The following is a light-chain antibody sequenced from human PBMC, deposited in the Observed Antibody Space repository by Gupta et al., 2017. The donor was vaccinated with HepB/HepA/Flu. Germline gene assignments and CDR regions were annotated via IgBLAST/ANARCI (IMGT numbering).Light chain of an antibody. J-gene: IGLJ2*01. V-gene: IGLV3-27*01. CDR2: KDS. CDR3: YSATDNNLGV. CDR1: VLAKKY. Sequence: SYELTQPSSVSVSPGQAARITCSGDVLAKKYARWFQQKPGQAPVLVIDKDSERPSGIPERFSGSSSGTTVTLTISGAQVEDEADYYCYSATDNNLGVFGGGTKLTVL.